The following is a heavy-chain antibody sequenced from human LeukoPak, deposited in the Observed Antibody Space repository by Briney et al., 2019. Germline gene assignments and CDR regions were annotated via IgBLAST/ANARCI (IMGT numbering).Heavy chain of an antibody. V-gene: IGHV3-43*02. CDR2: ISGDGGST. CDR1: GFTFDDYA. J-gene: IGHJ5*01. D-gene: IGHD6-19*01. Sequence: PGGTLRLSCAASGFTFDDYAMHWVRQAPGKGLEWVSLISGDGGSTYYADSVKGRFTISRDNSKNSLYLQMNSLRTEDTALYYCAKDTGWYSSGWFGSWGQGTLVTVSS. CDR3: AKDTGWYSSGWFGS.